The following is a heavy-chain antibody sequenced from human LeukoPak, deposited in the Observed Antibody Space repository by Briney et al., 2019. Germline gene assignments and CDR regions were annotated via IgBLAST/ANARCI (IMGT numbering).Heavy chain of an antibody. CDR2: IIPIFGTA. D-gene: IGHD6-19*01. CDR1: GYTFTGYY. J-gene: IGHJ4*02. CDR3: ARGAANGYSSFDY. V-gene: IGHV1-69*05. Sequence: SVKVSCKASGYTFTGYYMHWVRQAPGQGLEWMGRIIPIFGTANYAQKFQGRVTITTDESTSTAYMELSSLRSEDTAVYYCARGAANGYSSFDYWGQGTLVTVSS.